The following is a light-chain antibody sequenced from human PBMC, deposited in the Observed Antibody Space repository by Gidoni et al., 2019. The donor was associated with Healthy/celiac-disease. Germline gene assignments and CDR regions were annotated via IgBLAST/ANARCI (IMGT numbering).Light chain of an antibody. CDR3: QQRYSTPQYT. CDR1: QSISSY. CDR2: AAS. J-gene: IGKJ2*01. V-gene: IGKV1-39*01. Sequence: DIQITQSPSSLSASVGDRVTITCRASQSISSYLNWYQQKPGKAPKLLIYAASSLQSGVPSRFSGSGSGTDFTLTISSLQPEDFATYYCQQRYSTPQYTFGQGTKLEIK.